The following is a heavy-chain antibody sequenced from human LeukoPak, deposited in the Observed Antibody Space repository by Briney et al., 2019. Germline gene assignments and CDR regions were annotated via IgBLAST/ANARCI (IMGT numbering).Heavy chain of an antibody. J-gene: IGHJ4*02. Sequence: RASVKVSCKASGYTFTGYYMHWVRRAPGQGLEGMGWINPNSGSTNYAQKFQGRVTMTRDTSISTAYMELSRQRSDDTAVYYCARGHGYSSAWYPPAYWGQGTLVTVSS. CDR2: INPNSGST. V-gene: IGHV1-2*02. CDR1: GYTFTGYY. CDR3: ARGHGYSSAWYPPAY. D-gene: IGHD6-19*01.